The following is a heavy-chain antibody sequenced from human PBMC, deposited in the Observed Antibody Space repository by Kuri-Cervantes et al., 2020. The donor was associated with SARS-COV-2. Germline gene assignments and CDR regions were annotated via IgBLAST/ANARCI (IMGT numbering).Heavy chain of an antibody. D-gene: IGHD2-2*01. CDR3: ARGWGVVLPAAPRPFDH. CDR1: GGSFSGYY. CDR2: ISHSGST. Sequence: ESLKISCAVYGGSFSGYYWSWIRQPPGKGLEWIGEISHSGSTNYNPSLKSRVTISVDTSKNQFSLKLSSVTAADTAVYYCARGWGVVLPAAPRPFDHWGQGTLVTVSS. J-gene: IGHJ4*02. V-gene: IGHV4-34*01.